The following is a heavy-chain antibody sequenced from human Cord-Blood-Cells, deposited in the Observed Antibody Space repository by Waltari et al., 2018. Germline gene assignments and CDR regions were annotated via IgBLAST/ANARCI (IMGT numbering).Heavy chain of an antibody. CDR3: ARDRRDSSSWFDY. CDR2: ISTYNGNT. Sequence: PPVPSGAWVKKPGAFGEGLCKGFGYTFNRYGIRRVRTAPGKGLEWMGWISTYNGNTNYAQKLQGRVTMTTGTATSTAYMELRGLRADDTAVYYCARDRRDSSSWFDYWGQGTLVTVSS. J-gene: IGHJ4*02. CDR1: GYTFNRYG. V-gene: IGHV1-18*01. D-gene: IGHD6-13*01.